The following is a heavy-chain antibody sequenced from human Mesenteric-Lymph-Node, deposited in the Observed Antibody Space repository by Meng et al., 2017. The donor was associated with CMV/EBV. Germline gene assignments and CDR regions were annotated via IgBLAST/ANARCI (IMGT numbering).Heavy chain of an antibody. CDR2: INHSGST. Sequence: SETLSLTCAVYGGSFSGYYWSWIRQPPGKGLEWIGEINHSGSTNYNPSLKSRVTISVDTSKNQFSLKLSSVTAADTAVYYCARAFGYCSSTSCYTRAFDIWGQGTMVIVSS. CDR1: GGSFSGYY. CDR3: ARAFGYCSSTSCYTRAFDI. J-gene: IGHJ3*02. V-gene: IGHV4-34*01. D-gene: IGHD2-2*02.